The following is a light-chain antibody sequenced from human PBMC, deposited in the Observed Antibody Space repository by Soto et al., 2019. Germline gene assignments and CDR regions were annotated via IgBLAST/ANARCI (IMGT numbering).Light chain of an antibody. CDR1: NSDVGGYNY. Sequence: QSALTQPRSVSGSPGQSVTISCNGTNSDVGGYNYVSWYQQHPGKAPKLMIYDVSKRPSGVPDRFSGSKSGNTASLTISGLQAEDEADYYCCSFAASYTLIFGGGTKVTVL. CDR2: DVS. CDR3: CSFAASYTLI. V-gene: IGLV2-11*01. J-gene: IGLJ2*01.